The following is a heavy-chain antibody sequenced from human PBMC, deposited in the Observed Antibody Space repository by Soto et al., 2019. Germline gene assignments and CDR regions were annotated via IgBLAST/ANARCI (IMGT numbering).Heavy chain of an antibody. V-gene: IGHV1-18*01. Sequence: GASVKVSCKASGYTFTSYGISWVRQAPGQGLEWMGWISAYNGNTNYAQKLQGRVTMTTDTSTSTAYMELRSLRSDDTAVYYCARTIVVVVAATYYSDYWGQGTLVTVSS. D-gene: IGHD2-15*01. CDR2: ISAYNGNT. CDR1: GYTFTSYG. CDR3: ARTIVVVVAATYYSDY. J-gene: IGHJ4*02.